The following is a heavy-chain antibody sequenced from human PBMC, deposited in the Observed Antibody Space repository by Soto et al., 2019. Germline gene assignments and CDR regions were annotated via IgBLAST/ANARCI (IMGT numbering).Heavy chain of an antibody. Sequence: SETLSLTCTVSGGSISSSSYYWGWIRQPPGKGLEWIGSIYYSGSTYYNPSLKSRVTISVDTSKNQFSLKLSSVTAADTAVYYCARVYAFWSGYYHNWFDPWGQGTLVTVSS. CDR1: GGSISSSSYY. CDR2: IYYSGST. CDR3: ARVYAFWSGYYHNWFDP. D-gene: IGHD3-3*01. J-gene: IGHJ5*02. V-gene: IGHV4-39*01.